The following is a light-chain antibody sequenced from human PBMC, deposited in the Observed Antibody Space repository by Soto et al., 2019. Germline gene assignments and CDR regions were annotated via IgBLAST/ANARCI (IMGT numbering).Light chain of an antibody. Sequence: EIVLTQSPATLSLSPGERATLSCRASQTVNNNYVAWYQQKPGQAPRLLIYGASSRATGIPDRFSGSGSGTDFTLTITRLEPEDFAVYYCQEYGMTFGQGTKVDIK. CDR1: QTVNNNY. V-gene: IGKV3-20*01. J-gene: IGKJ1*01. CDR3: QEYGMT. CDR2: GAS.